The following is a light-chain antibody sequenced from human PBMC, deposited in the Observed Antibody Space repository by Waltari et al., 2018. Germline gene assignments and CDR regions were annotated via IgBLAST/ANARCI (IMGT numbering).Light chain of an antibody. CDR2: AAS. V-gene: IGKV1-39*01. CDR1: QSISSY. J-gene: IGKJ2*01. Sequence: DIQMTQSPSSLSASVGDRVTITCRASQSISSYLHWYQQKPGKAPKLLIYAASSLQSGVPSRFSGSGSGTEFTLTISSLQPEDFATYYCQQSYSMYTFGQGTKLEIK. CDR3: QQSYSMYT.